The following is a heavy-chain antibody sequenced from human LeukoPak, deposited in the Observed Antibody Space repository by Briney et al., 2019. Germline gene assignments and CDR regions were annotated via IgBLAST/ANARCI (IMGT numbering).Heavy chain of an antibody. CDR3: AKEESAYIVVVPGGFDP. Sequence: PSQTLSLTCTVSGGSISSGSYYWSWIRQPAGKGLEWIGRIYTSGSTNYNPSLKSRVTISVDTSKNQFSLKLSSVTAADTAVYYCAKEESAYIVVVPGGFDPWGQGTLVTVSS. J-gene: IGHJ5*02. D-gene: IGHD2-2*01. CDR1: GGSISSGSYY. V-gene: IGHV4-61*02. CDR2: IYTSGST.